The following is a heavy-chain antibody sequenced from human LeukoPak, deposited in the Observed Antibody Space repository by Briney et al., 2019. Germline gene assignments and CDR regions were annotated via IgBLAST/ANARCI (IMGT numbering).Heavy chain of an antibody. CDR1: GFTFSSYW. CDR3: ARGLLYDSSGYYFDY. CDR2: IKQDGSEK. V-gene: IGHV3-7*03. D-gene: IGHD3-22*01. J-gene: IGHJ4*02. Sequence: GGSLRLSCAASGFTFSSYWMSWVRQAPGKGLEWVANIKQDGSEKYYVDSVKGRFTISRDNAKNSLYLQMNSLRAEDTALYYCARGLLYDSSGYYFDYWGQGTLVTVSS.